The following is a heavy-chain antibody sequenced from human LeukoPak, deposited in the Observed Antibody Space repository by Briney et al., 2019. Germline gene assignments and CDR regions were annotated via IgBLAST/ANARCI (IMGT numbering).Heavy chain of an antibody. CDR3: ARDPYSGNYGTYYYYYMDV. CDR1: GITFSSYS. Sequence: GGSLRLSCAASGITFSSYSMNWVRQAPGKAMEWVSSITSSGTYTFYADSVKGRFTISRDNAKNSLYLQMDSLGPEDTAVYYCARDPYSGNYGTYYYYYMDVWGKGTTVTISS. D-gene: IGHD1-26*01. CDR2: ITSSGTYT. V-gene: IGHV3-21*01. J-gene: IGHJ6*03.